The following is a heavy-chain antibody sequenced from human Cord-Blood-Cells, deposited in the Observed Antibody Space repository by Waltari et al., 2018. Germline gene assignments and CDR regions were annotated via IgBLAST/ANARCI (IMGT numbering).Heavy chain of an antibody. CDR3: ASRRRDGYNYYFDY. CDR1: VGSISSSSYS. J-gene: IGHJ4*02. D-gene: IGHD5-12*01. Sequence: QLQLQESGPGLVKPPETLSLPCTVSVGSISSSSYSWGRIRQPPGKGLEWIGSIYYSGSTYYNPSLKSRVTISVDTSKNQFSLKLSSVTAADTAVYYCASRRRDGYNYYFDYWGQGTLVTVSS. CDR2: IYYSGST. V-gene: IGHV4-39*01.